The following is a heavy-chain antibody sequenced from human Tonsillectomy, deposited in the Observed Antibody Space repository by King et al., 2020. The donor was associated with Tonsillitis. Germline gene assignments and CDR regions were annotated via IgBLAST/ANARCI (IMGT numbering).Heavy chain of an antibody. Sequence: QLQESGPGLVKPSETLSLTCTVSGGSISSGSYYWGWIRQPPGKGLEWIGTIYYSGSTYYNPSLKSRVTISVDTSKNQFSLKLSSVTAADTAVYFCVRRGYGDPPFDYWGQGTLVTVSS. CDR3: VRRGYGDPPFDY. CDR2: IYYSGST. CDR1: GGSISSGSYY. V-gene: IGHV4-39*07. J-gene: IGHJ4*02. D-gene: IGHD4-17*01.